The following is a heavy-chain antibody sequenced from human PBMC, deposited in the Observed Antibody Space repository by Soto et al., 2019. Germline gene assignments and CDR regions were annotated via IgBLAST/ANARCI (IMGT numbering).Heavy chain of an antibody. CDR3: ATPGIAVAGTFDY. CDR1: RYTPPEIF. CDR2: FDPEDGET. Sequence: GAPGKVSCKVFRYTPPEIFMEWGGPAPGKGLEWMGGFDPEDGETIYAQKFQGRVTMTEDTSTDTAYMELSSLRSEDTAVYYCATPGIAVAGTFDYWGQGTLVTVSS. D-gene: IGHD6-19*01. V-gene: IGHV1-24*01. J-gene: IGHJ4*02.